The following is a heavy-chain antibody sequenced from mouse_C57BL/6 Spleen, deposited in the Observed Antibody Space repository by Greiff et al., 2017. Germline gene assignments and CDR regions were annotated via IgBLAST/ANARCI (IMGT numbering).Heavy chain of an antibody. V-gene: IGHV1-55*01. D-gene: IGHD2-5*01. CDR3: ASYSNYFDY. CDR1: GYTFTSYW. J-gene: IGHJ2*01. Sequence: QVQLQQSGAELVKPGASVKMSCKASGYTFTSYWITWVKQRPGQGLEWIGDIYPGSGSTNYNEKFKSKAKLTVDTSSSTAYMQLSSLTSEDAAVYYRASYSNYFDYWGQGTTLTVSS. CDR2: IYPGSGST.